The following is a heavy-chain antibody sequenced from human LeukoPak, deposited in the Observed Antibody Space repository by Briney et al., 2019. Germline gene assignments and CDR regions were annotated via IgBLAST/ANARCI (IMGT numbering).Heavy chain of an antibody. V-gene: IGHV1-24*01. CDR3: ATDDYVWGSYRYKY. CDR2: FDPEDGET. Sequence: ASVKVSCKVSGYTLTELSMHWVRQAPGKGLEWMGGFDPEDGETIYAQKFQGRVTMTEDTSTDTAYMELSSLRSEDTAVYYCATDDYVWGSYRYKYWGQGTLVTVSS. J-gene: IGHJ4*02. CDR1: GYTLTELS. D-gene: IGHD3-16*02.